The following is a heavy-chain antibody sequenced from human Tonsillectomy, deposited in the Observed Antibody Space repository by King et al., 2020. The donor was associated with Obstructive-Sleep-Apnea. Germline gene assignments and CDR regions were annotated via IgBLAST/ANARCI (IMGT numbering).Heavy chain of an antibody. V-gene: IGHV7-4-1*02. CDR1: GYSFTTYA. CDR2: ISTNTGKP. CDR3: ARGGDYDSGGNDF. J-gene: IGHJ4*02. Sequence: QLVQSGSELKKPGASVNISCKASGYSFTTYAINWVRQVPGQGLDWMGWISTNTGKPRYDQGFTGRFVFSLDTSVSTAYLQISSLKAEDTAVYYCARGGDYDSGGNDFWGQGTLVIVSS. D-gene: IGHD2-15*01.